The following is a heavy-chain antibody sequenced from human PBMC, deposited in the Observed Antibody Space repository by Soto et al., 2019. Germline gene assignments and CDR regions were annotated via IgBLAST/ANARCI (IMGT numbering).Heavy chain of an antibody. D-gene: IGHD4-17*01. J-gene: IGHJ4*02. CDR3: AKDRDYGDSFPFDG. CDR1: GFTFDNYG. V-gene: IGHV3-23*01. Sequence: EVQLLEAGVGFVQPGGSLRLSCAASGFTFDNYGMSWVRQAPGKGLEWVSAIIGNGDMTYYADSVKGRFTISRDNSKNTLYLQLNNLRAEDMAIYYCAKDRDYGDSFPFDGWGQGTLVTVSS. CDR2: IIGNGDMT.